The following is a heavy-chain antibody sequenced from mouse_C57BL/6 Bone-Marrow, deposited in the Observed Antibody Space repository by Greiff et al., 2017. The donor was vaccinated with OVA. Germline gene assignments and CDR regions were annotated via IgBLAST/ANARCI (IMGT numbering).Heavy chain of an antibody. J-gene: IGHJ2*01. Sequence: VQLKESGAELVRPGTSVKMSCKASGYTFTNYWIGWAKQRPGHGLEWIGDIYPGGGYTNYNEKFKGKATLTADKTSSTAYMQFSSLTSEDSAIYYCARWKGLEGYFDYWGQGTTLTVSS. CDR1: GYTFTNYW. D-gene: IGHD3-1*01. CDR3: ARWKGLEGYFDY. CDR2: IYPGGGYT. V-gene: IGHV1-63*01.